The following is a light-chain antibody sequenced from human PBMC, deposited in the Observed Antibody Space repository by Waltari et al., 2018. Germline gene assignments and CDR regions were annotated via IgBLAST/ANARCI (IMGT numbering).Light chain of an antibody. V-gene: IGLV2-14*01. CDR1: GSDVGGYDY. CDR3: SSYTSSGVV. Sequence: QSALTQPASVSGSPGQAIIIPCTGTGSDVGGYDYVSWYQQYPGKAPRLIIYDVYSRPSGVSNRFSGSKSDNTASLTISGLQAEDESVYYCSSYTSSGVVFGGGTKLTVL. J-gene: IGLJ2*01. CDR2: DVY.